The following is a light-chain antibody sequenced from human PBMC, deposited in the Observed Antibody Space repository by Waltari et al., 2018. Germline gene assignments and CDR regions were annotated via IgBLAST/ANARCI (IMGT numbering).Light chain of an antibody. CDR3: QHYVRLPAT. CDR2: GAS. Sequence: EIVLTQSPGTLSLSPGERATLSCRASQSVSRALAWYQQKPGQAPRLLIDGASNRATGIPDRFSGSGSVTDFSLTISRLDPEDVAVYFCQHYVRLPATFGQGTKVEIK. CDR1: QSVSRA. V-gene: IGKV3-20*01. J-gene: IGKJ1*01.